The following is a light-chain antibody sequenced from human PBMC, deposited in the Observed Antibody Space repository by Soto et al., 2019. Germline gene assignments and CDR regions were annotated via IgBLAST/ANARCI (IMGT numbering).Light chain of an antibody. CDR3: HQYNNWPPYT. V-gene: IGKV3-15*01. J-gene: IGKJ2*01. CDR2: GAS. CDR1: QSVSSN. Sequence: EIVMTQSPATLSVSPGERATLSCRASQSVSSNLAWYQQKPGQAPRLLIYGASTRATGIPARVTGSGSGTEFTLTISSLQSEDFAVYYCHQYNNWPPYTFGQGTKLEIK.